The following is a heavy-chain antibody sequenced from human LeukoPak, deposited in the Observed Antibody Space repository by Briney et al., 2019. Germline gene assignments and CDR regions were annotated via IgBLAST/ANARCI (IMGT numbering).Heavy chain of an antibody. J-gene: IGHJ3*02. Sequence: GGSLRLSCAASGFTFSNYGMSWVRQAPGKGLEWLSYISGGGAYTYYADSVKGRFTISRDNSKNTLYLQMNSLRAEDTAVYYCARPVVAATTPDTFDIWGQGTMVTVSS. CDR1: GFTFSNYG. D-gene: IGHD2-15*01. V-gene: IGHV3-23*01. CDR3: ARPVVAATTPDTFDI. CDR2: ISGGGAYT.